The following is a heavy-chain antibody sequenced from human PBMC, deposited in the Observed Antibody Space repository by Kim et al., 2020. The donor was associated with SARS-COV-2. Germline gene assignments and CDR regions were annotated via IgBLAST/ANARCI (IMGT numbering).Heavy chain of an antibody. CDR2: ISAYNGNT. CDR1: GYTFTSYG. V-gene: IGHV1-18*01. J-gene: IGHJ3*02. CDR3: ARIRQAWLVLDAFDI. Sequence: ASVKVSCKASGYTFTSYGISWVRQAPGQGLEWMGWISAYNGNTNYAQKLQGRVTMTTDTSTSTAYMELRSLRSDDTAVYYCARIRQAWLVLDAFDIWGQGTMVTVSS. D-gene: IGHD6-19*01.